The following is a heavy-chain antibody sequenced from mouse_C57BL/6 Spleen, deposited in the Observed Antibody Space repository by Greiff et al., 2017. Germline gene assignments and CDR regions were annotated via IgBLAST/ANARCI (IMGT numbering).Heavy chain of an antibody. D-gene: IGHD2-5*01. CDR2: ISYDGSN. V-gene: IGHV3-6*01. J-gene: IGHJ2*01. CDR1: GYSITSGYY. Sequence: EVKLMESGPGLVKPSQSLSLTCSVTGYSITSGYYWIWIRQFPGNKLEWMGYISYDGSNNYNPSLKNRISITRDTSKNQFFLKLNSVTTEDTATYYCARAAYYSNCYFDYWGQGTTLTVSS. CDR3: ARAAYYSNCYFDY.